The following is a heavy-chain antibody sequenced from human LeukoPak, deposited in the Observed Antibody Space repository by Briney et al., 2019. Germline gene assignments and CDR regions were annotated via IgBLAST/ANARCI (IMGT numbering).Heavy chain of an antibody. CDR1: GFTFSSYA. J-gene: IGHJ4*02. Sequence: QTGGSLRLSCAASGFTFSSYAMHWVRQAPGKGLEWVALISYDGSNKYYADSVKGRFTISRDNSKSTLYLQMNSLGAEDAAIYYCAREGIKSSNGDLDYWGQGTLVTVSS. CDR3: AREGIKSSNGDLDY. V-gene: IGHV3-30-3*01. CDR2: ISYDGSNK. D-gene: IGHD6-13*01.